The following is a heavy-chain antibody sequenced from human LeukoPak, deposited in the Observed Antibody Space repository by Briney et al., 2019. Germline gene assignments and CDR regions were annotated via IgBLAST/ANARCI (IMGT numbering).Heavy chain of an antibody. Sequence: SETLSLTCAVYGGSFSGYYWSWIRQPPGKGLEWIGEINHSGSTYYNPSLKSRVTISVDTSKNQFSLKLSSVTAADTAVYYCARIDNYYDSSGYPSDAFDIWGQGTMVTVSS. D-gene: IGHD3-22*01. CDR3: ARIDNYYDSSGYPSDAFDI. CDR2: INHSGST. J-gene: IGHJ3*02. CDR1: GGSFSGYY. V-gene: IGHV4-34*01.